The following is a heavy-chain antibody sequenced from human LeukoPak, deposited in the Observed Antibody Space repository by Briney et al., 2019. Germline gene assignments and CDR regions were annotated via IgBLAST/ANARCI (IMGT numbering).Heavy chain of an antibody. J-gene: IGHJ4*02. V-gene: IGHV3-48*03. CDR3: ARDLSSWYVLDY. Sequence: GGSLRLSCAASGFTFSSHEMIWVRQAPGKGLEWVSFISESGSTTRYADSVKGRVTISRDNAENSLSLQMNSLTVEDAAVYYCARDLSSWYVLDYWGQGTLVTVSS. CDR2: ISESGSTT. D-gene: IGHD6-13*01. CDR1: GFTFSSHE.